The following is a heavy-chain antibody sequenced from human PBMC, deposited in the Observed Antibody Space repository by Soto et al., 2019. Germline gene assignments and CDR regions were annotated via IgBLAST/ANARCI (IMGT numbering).Heavy chain of an antibody. Sequence: VQLLESGGALVQPGGSLRLSCAASGFTFSDYAMTWVRQAPGKGLEWVSHTSGNGGSTYYADSVKGRFTTSRDNSRDTMHLQMNSLRAEDTALYYCTRTLFIAARGVEPFDYWGQGALVTVSS. CDR1: GFTFSDYA. CDR3: TRTLFIAARGVEPFDY. CDR2: TSGNGGST. D-gene: IGHD6-6*01. J-gene: IGHJ4*02. V-gene: IGHV3-23*01.